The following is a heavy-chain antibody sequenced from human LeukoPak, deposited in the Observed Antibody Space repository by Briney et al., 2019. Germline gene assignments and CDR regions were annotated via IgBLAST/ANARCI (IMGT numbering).Heavy chain of an antibody. V-gene: IGHV3-74*01. D-gene: IGHD3-22*01. CDR1: GFPFSSYW. CDR2: INSDGSAT. Sequence: GGSLRLSCAASGFPFSSYWMHWVRQVPGKGLLWVSRINSDGSATICADSVKGRFTISRDNAKNTLYLQMNSLRAEDTAVYYCARVGYDSSGYSDCWGQGTLVTVSS. J-gene: IGHJ4*02. CDR3: ARVGYDSSGYSDC.